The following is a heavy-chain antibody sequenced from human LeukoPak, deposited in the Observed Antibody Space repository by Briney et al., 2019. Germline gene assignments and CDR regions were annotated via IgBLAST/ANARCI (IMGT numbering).Heavy chain of an antibody. CDR3: ARDERLTHADY. V-gene: IGHV1-18*01. CDR2: ISAYNGNT. Sequence: ASVKVSCKASGGTFSSYGISWVRQAPGQGLEWMGWISAYNGNTNYAQKLQGRVTMTTDTSTSTAYMELRSLRSDDTAVYYCARDERLTHADYWGQGTLVTVSS. J-gene: IGHJ4*02. D-gene: IGHD2-15*01. CDR1: GGTFSSYG.